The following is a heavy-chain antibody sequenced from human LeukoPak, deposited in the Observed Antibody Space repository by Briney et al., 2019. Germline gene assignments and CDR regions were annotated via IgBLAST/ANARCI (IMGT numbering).Heavy chain of an antibody. CDR1: GYTFTGYY. J-gene: IGHJ6*02. Sequence: ASVKVSCKASGYTFTGYYMHWVRQAPGQGLEWMGWINPNSGGTNYAQKFQGRVTMTRDTSISTAYMELSRLRSDDTAVYYCARAPQMYDFWSGYYFETYGMDAWGQGTTVTVSS. CDR2: INPNSGGT. V-gene: IGHV1-2*02. CDR3: ARAPQMYDFWSGYYFETYGMDA. D-gene: IGHD3-3*01.